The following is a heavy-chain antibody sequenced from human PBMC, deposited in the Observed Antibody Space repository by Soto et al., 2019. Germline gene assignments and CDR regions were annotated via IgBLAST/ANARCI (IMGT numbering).Heavy chain of an antibody. V-gene: IGHV3-23*01. CDR1: GFTFTTYT. J-gene: IGHJ4*02. CDR2: ISGSGGHT. Sequence: EVQLLESGGGLVQPGGSLRLSCAASGFTFTTYTMSWLRQAPGKGLEWVSSISGSGGHTYYADSVKGRLIVSRDNSKNTLYLQINSLRAEDTAVYYCAKDGSYSSSWPYYFDHWGQGTLVTVSS. CDR3: AKDGSYSSSWPYYFDH. D-gene: IGHD6-13*01.